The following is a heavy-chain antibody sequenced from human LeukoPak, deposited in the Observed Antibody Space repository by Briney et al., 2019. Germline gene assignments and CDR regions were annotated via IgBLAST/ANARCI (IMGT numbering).Heavy chain of an antibody. CDR1: GGSISSGGFS. CDR3: ARNIRSRGVIRVHNWFDP. J-gene: IGHJ5*02. Sequence: PSQTLSLTCGVSGGSISSGGFSWSWIRQPPGKGLEWIGYIYHSGSTYYKPSLKSRVTISIDTSKNQFSLKLSSVTAADTAVYYCARNIRSRGVIRVHNWFDPWGQGTLVTVSS. D-gene: IGHD3-10*01. CDR2: IYHSGST. V-gene: IGHV4-30-2*02.